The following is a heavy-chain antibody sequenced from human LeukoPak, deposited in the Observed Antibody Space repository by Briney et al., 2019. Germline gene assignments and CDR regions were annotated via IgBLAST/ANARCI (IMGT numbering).Heavy chain of an antibody. CDR1: GGSIRSSYYY. D-gene: IGHD5-12*01. V-gene: IGHV4-39*07. J-gene: IGHJ4*02. CDR3: ARGRATWFDY. Sequence: THSETLSLTCTVSGGSIRSSYYYWGWIRQPPGKGLEWIGSIYDSGSTYYNPSLKSRVTISVDTSKNQFSLKLSSVTAADTAVYYCARGRATWFDYWGQGTLVTVSS. CDR2: IYDSGST.